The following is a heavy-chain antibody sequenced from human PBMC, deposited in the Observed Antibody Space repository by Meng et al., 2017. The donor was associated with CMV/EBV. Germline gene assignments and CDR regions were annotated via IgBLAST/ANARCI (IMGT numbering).Heavy chain of an antibody. CDR3: ARVPGPWVMDV. J-gene: IGHJ6*02. D-gene: IGHD7-27*01. CDR1: GFTFSSYG. Sequence: GGSRRLSCAASGFTFSSYGMHWVRQAPGKGLEWVSRINSDGSSTSYADSVKGRFTISRDNAKNTLYLQMNSLRAEDTAVYYCARVPGPWVMDVWGQGTTVTVSS. CDR2: INSDGSST. V-gene: IGHV3-74*01.